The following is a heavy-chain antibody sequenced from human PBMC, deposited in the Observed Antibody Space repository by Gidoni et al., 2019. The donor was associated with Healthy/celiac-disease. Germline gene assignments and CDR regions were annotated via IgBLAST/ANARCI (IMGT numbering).Heavy chain of an antibody. V-gene: IGHV3-23*01. CDR3: AKIGDYMIVSRGLSD. J-gene: IGHJ4*02. CDR1: GFTFSSYA. CDR2: ISGSGGST. D-gene: IGHD3-22*01. Sequence: EVQLLESGGGLVQPGGSLRLSCAASGFTFSSYAMSWVRQAPGKGLEWVSAISGSGGSTYYEDSVKGRFTISRDNSKNTLYLQMNSLRAEDTAVYYCAKIGDYMIVSRGLSDWGQGTLVTVSS.